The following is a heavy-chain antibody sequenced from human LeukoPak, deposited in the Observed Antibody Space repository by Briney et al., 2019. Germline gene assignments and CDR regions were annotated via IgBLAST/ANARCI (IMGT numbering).Heavy chain of an antibody. D-gene: IGHD1-1*01. CDR1: GFTFSSYE. V-gene: IGHV3-48*03. Sequence: LPGGSLRLSCAASGFTFSSYEMNWVRQAPGKGLEWVSYISTSDRTIYYADSVKGRFTISRDNAKNSLYLQMNSLRAEDTAVYYCARDRGTWNDDGFDYWGQGTLVTVSS. CDR2: ISTSDRTI. CDR3: ARDRGTWNDDGFDY. J-gene: IGHJ4*02.